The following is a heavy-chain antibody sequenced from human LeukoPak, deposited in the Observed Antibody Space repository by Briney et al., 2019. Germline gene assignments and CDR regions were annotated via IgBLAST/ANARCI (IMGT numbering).Heavy chain of an antibody. CDR1: GGSISSYY. V-gene: IGHV4-4*07. CDR3: ARGSGYSSSWYVDYFDY. CDR2: IYTSGST. Sequence: PSETLSLTCTVSGGSISSYYWSWIRQPAGKGLEWIGRIYTSGSTNYNPSLKSRVTMSVDTSKNQFSLKLSSVTAADTAVYYCARGSGYSSSWYVDYFDYWGQGTLVTVSS. D-gene: IGHD6-13*01. J-gene: IGHJ4*02.